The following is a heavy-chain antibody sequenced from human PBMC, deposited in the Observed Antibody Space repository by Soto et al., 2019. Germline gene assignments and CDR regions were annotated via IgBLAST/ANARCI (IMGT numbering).Heavy chain of an antibody. V-gene: IGHV3-33*01. Sequence: QVQLVESGGGVVQPGRSLRLSCAASGFTFSSYGMHWVRQAPGKGLEWVAVIWYDGSNKYYADSVKGRFTISRDNSKSTLYLQMNSLRAEDTAVYYCARASRNSSGYYTFDYWGQGTLVTVSS. CDR1: GFTFSSYG. CDR3: ARASRNSSGYYTFDY. D-gene: IGHD3-22*01. CDR2: IWYDGSNK. J-gene: IGHJ4*02.